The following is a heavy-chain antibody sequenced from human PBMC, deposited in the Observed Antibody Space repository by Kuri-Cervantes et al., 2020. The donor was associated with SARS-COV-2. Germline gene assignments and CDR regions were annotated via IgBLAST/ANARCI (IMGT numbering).Heavy chain of an antibody. Sequence: SETLSLTCTVSGGSISSSSYYWGWIRQPPGKGLEWIGSIYYSGSTNYEPSPKSRVTISVDTSKNQFSLKLSSVTAADTAVYYCARHNRHYDFWSGYSSPYNWFDPWGQGTLVTVSS. CDR3: ARHNRHYDFWSGYSSPYNWFDP. D-gene: IGHD3-3*01. CDR1: GGSISSSSYY. CDR2: IYYSGST. V-gene: IGHV4-39*01. J-gene: IGHJ5*02.